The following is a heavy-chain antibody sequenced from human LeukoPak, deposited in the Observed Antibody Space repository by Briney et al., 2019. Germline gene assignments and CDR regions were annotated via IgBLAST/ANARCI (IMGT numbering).Heavy chain of an antibody. J-gene: IGHJ4*02. V-gene: IGHV4-34*01. D-gene: IGHD5-18*01. Sequence: PSETLSLTCAVYGGSFSGYYWSWIRQPPGKGLEWIGEINHSGSTNYNPSLKSRVTISVDTSRNQFSLKLSSVTAADTAVCYCARVGFRLWLLNYWGQGTLVTVSS. CDR3: ARVGFRLWLLNY. CDR1: GGSFSGYY. CDR2: INHSGST.